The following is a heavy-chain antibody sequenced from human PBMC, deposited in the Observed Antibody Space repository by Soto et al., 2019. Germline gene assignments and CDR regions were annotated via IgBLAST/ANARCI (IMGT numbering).Heavy chain of an antibody. CDR3: LLQWFREIIMEGGFDI. CDR1: GGTFSSYA. D-gene: IGHD3-10*01. Sequence: ASVKVSCKASGGTFSSYAISWVRQAPGHGLEWMGGIIPIFGTANYAQKFQGRVTITADESTSTAYMELSSLRSEDTAVYYCLLQWFREIIMEGGFDIWGQGTMVTVSS. J-gene: IGHJ3*02. CDR2: IIPIFGTA. V-gene: IGHV1-69*13.